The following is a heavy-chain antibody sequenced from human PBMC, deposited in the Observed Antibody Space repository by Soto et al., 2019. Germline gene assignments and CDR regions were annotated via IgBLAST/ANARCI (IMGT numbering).Heavy chain of an antibody. V-gene: IGHV1-69*13. D-gene: IGHD3-16*01. CDR2: IIPIFGTA. Sequence: CPVQVSSKASGRTFISDAISWVRQAPGQGLEWMGGIIPIFGTANYAQKIQGRVTITADESTSTAYMELSSLRSEDTAVYSCARDHRGNYWGQGTLVTVSS. J-gene: IGHJ4*02. CDR3: ARDHRGNY. CDR1: GRTFISDA.